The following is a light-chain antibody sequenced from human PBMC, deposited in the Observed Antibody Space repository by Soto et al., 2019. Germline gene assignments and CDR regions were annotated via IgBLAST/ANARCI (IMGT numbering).Light chain of an antibody. Sequence: EIVLTQSPGSLSLSPGQRATLSCRASQSVDTTFFAWYQKKPGQAPRLLIQGASKRATGIPDRFSGSGSGTDFPLIIRTVQPEVFAVYYCQQYMSSVTFGQGTKVEIK. CDR2: GAS. J-gene: IGKJ1*01. V-gene: IGKV3-20*01. CDR3: QQYMSSVT. CDR1: QSVDTTF.